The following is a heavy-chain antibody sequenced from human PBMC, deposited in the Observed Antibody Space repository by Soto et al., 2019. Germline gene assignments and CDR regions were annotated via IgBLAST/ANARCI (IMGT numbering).Heavy chain of an antibody. CDR3: PRGGTSSRRAVAGYFHW. CDR2: IDYSGST. CDR1: GGSVSGTSQY. J-gene: IGHJ1*01. D-gene: IGHD1-7*01. Sequence: QLQLQESGPGLVKPSETLALTCSVCGGSVSGTSQYWNWIRQTPGKGLAWIGYIDYSGSTNYRPSLRSRAPISVDTTKAQLSLKLSPVTAARAAVYYCPRGGTSSRRAVAGYFHWWGQGIQVTVSS. V-gene: IGHV4-61*01.